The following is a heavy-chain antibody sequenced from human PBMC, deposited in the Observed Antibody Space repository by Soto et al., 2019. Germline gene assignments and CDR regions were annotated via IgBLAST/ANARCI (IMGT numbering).Heavy chain of an antibody. Sequence: GSLRLSCAASGFTFGYYWMSWVRQAPGKGLEWVANIQEEGNEIYYVDSVKGRFTISRDNGRTSLFLQMNSLRVEDTAVYYCARVLDSSGYPYYHHAMDIWGQGTTVTVSS. V-gene: IGHV3-7*01. D-gene: IGHD3-22*01. CDR2: IQEEGNEI. J-gene: IGHJ6*02. CDR3: ARVLDSSGYPYYHHAMDI. CDR1: GFTFGYYW.